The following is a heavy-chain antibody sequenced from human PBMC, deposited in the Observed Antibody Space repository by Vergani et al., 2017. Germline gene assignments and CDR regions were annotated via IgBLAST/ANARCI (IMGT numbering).Heavy chain of an antibody. CDR1: GFTVSSNY. J-gene: IGHJ4*02. V-gene: IGHV3-53*04. D-gene: IGHD4-17*01. Sequence: EVQLVESGGGLVQPGGSLRLSCAASGFTVSSNYMSWVRQAPGKGLEWVSVIYSGGSTYYADSVKGRFTISRHNSKNTLYLQMNSLRAEDTAVYYCARDSAPYYGDYRSVLDYWGQGTLVTXSS. CDR2: IYSGGST. CDR3: ARDSAPYYGDYRSVLDY.